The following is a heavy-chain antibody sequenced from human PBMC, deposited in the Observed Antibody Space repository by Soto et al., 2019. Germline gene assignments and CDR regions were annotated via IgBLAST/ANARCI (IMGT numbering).Heavy chain of an antibody. CDR1: GFSLSTSGVG. CDR2: IYWDDDK. V-gene: IGHV2-5*02. J-gene: IGHJ5*02. D-gene: IGHD3-10*01. Sequence: SGPTLVNPTQTLTLTCTFSGFSLSTSGVGVGWIRQPPGKALEWLALIYWDDDKRYSPSLKSRLTITKDTSKNQVVLTMTNMDPVDTATYYCAHRRSPITMVRGVGVWFDPWGQGTLVTVSS. CDR3: AHRRSPITMVRGVGVWFDP.